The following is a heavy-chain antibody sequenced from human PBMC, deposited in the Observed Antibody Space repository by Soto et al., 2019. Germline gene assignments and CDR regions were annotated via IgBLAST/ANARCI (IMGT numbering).Heavy chain of an antibody. V-gene: IGHV4-31*03. Sequence: QVQLQESGPGLVKPSQTLSLTCTVSGGSISSGGYYWSWIRQHPGKGLEWIGYIYYSGSTYYNPSLKGRVTISVDTSKNQSTLKLSSVTAADTAVYYWARELPFGEDYYGMDVWCQGTTVTVSS. CDR3: ARELPFGEDYYGMDV. D-gene: IGHD3-10*01. CDR2: IYYSGST. J-gene: IGHJ6*02. CDR1: GGSISSGGYY.